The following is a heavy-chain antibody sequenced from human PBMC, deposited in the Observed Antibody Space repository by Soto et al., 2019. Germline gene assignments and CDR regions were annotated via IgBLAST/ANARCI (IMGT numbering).Heavy chain of an antibody. Sequence: EVQLVESGGDLVKPGGSLRLSCAASGFTFSSYSMNWVRQAPGKGLEWVSSISSSSSYIYYADSVKGRFTISRDNAKNSLYLQMNSLRAEDTAVYYCARVVQSGGSGSYYNGHYYYYYMDVWGKGTTVTVSS. CDR1: GFTFSSYS. V-gene: IGHV3-21*01. D-gene: IGHD3-10*01. CDR3: ARVVQSGGSGSYYNGHYYYYYMDV. CDR2: ISSSSSYI. J-gene: IGHJ6*03.